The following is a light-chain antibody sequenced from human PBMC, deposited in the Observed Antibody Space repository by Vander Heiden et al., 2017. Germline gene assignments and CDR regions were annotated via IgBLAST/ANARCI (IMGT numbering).Light chain of an antibody. V-gene: IGKV2-28*01. Sequence: DIVRTQSPLSLPVTPGEPASISGRSSQSPRQSNGYNYLDWYLQKPGQSPQLLIYLGANRASGVPDRFSCSGSGTDFTLKFSRVEGKDVGVYYCSQALQTRFTFGPGAKVDIK. CDR3: SQALQTRFT. CDR2: LGA. J-gene: IGKJ3*01. CDR1: QSPRQSNGYNY.